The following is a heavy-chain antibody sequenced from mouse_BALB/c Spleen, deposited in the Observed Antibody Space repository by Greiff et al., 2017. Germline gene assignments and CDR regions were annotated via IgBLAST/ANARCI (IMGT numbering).Heavy chain of an antibody. V-gene: IGHV1-63*02. J-gene: IGHJ2*01. CDR1: GYTFTNYW. CDR2: IYPGGGYT. CDR3: ARGDYFDY. Sequence: QVQLQQSGAELVRPGTSVKMSCKAAGYTFTNYWIGWVKQRPGYGLEWIGDIYPGGGYTNYNEKFKGKATLTADTSSSTAYMQLSSLASEDSALYYCARGDYFDYWGQGTTLTVSS.